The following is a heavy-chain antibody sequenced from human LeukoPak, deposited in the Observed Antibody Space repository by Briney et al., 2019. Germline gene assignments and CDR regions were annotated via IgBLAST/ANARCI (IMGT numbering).Heavy chain of an antibody. CDR1: SGSTTSGNNY. D-gene: IGHD2-15*01. V-gene: IGHV4-61*09. Sequence: SSQTLSLTCTVSSGSTTSGNNYWTWVRQPAGKGLEWVGHIYTTGSTTGRTNYSPSLKSRVTISIDTSTNQFSLRLTSVTAADTAVYYCARLVPPGGGDCTGSNCHTVYYFDYWGQGTLVTVSS. J-gene: IGHJ4*02. CDR3: ARLVPPGGGDCTGSNCHTVYYFDY. CDR2: IYTTGST.